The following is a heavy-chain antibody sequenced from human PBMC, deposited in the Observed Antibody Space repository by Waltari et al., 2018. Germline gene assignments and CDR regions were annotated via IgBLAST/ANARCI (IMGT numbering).Heavy chain of an antibody. CDR2: IHYSGST. D-gene: IGHD2-21*01. V-gene: IGHV4-34*01. Sequence: QVQLHQWGAGQLKPSDTLSLTCAVPGQYFLGYFCSWSRLSPGKGLEWLGAIHYSGSTNYNPTLASRLSLSVDTTKKQFSLRLTSVTAADAALYFCARYGEVPPNYFFDYWGQGTLVTVSS. J-gene: IGHJ4*01. CDR3: ARYGEVPPNYFFDY. CDR1: GQYFLGYF.